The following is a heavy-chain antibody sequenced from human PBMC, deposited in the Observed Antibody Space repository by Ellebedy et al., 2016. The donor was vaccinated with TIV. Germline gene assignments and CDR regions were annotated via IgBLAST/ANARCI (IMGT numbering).Heavy chain of an antibody. V-gene: IGHV4-39*07. D-gene: IGHD2-2*01. CDR3: ARVGSWEVVPAASGNHYYYGMDV. Sequence: MPGGSLRLSCTVSGGSISSSSYYWGWIRQHPGKGLEWIGSIYYSGSTYYNPSLKRRVTISVDTSKNQFSLKLSSVTAADTAVYYCARVGSWEVVPAASGNHYYYGMDVWGQGTTVTVSS. CDR2: IYYSGST. CDR1: GGSISSSSYY. J-gene: IGHJ6*02.